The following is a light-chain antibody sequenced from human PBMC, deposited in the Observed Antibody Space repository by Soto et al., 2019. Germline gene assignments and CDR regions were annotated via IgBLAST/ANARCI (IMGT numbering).Light chain of an antibody. CDR1: RSDIGSYNY. J-gene: IGLJ1*01. CDR2: GVS. Sequence: SVLTQPASVSGSPGQSITISCSGTRSDIGSYNYVAWYQQFPGKTPKILIYGVSNRPSGVSSRFSGSKSGNTASLTISGLQAEDEADYYCISYTGSSTSYVCGSGTKVTV. V-gene: IGLV2-14*01. CDR3: ISYTGSSTSYV.